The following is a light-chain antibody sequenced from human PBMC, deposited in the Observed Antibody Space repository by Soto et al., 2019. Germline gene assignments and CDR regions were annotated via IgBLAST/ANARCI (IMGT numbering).Light chain of an antibody. V-gene: IGKV3-20*01. CDR2: GAS. J-gene: IGKJ5*01. Sequence: ENVLTQSPGTLSLSPGERATLSCRASQSVSSSYLAWYQQKPGQAPRLLIYGASSRATGIPDRFSGSGSGTDFTLTISRLEPEDFAVYYCQQYGSFFGQGTRLEIK. CDR1: QSVSSSY. CDR3: QQYGSF.